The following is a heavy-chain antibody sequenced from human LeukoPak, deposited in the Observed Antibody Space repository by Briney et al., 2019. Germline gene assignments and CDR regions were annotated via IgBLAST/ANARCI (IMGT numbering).Heavy chain of an antibody. CDR3: ARDRYVVVPAAVDWFDP. D-gene: IGHD2-2*01. J-gene: IGHJ5*02. CDR2: IIPIFGTA. Sequence: SVKVSCKASGGTFSSYAISWVRQAPGQGLEWMGGIIPIFGTANYAQKFQGRVTITADESTGTAYMELSSLRSEDTAVYYCARDRYVVVPAAVDWFDPWGQGTLVTVSS. V-gene: IGHV1-69*13. CDR1: GGTFSSYA.